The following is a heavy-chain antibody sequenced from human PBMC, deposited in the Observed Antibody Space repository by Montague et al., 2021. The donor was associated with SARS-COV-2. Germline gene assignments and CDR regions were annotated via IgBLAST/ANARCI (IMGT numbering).Heavy chain of an antibody. Sequence: SETLSTCTVSGGSISSSSYYWGWIRQPPGKGLEWIGSIYYSGSTYYNPSLKSRVTISVDTSKNQFSLKLSSVTAADTAVYYCARTEIQVWSRRWFDPWGQGTLVTVFS. CDR1: GGSISSSSYY. CDR2: IYYSGST. D-gene: IGHD5-18*01. CDR3: ARTEIQVWSRRWFDP. J-gene: IGHJ5*02. V-gene: IGHV4-39*01.